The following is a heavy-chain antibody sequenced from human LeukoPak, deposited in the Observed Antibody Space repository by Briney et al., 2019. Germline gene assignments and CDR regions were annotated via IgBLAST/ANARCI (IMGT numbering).Heavy chain of an antibody. Sequence: SETLSLTCAVYGGSFSGYYWSWIRQPPGKGLEWIGEINHSGSTNYNPSLKSRVTISVDTSKDQFSLKLSSVTAADTAVYYCARGAVIELWGQGTLVTVSS. CDR2: INHSGST. V-gene: IGHV4-34*01. J-gene: IGHJ4*02. CDR1: GGSFSGYY. D-gene: IGHD3-22*01. CDR3: ARGAVIEL.